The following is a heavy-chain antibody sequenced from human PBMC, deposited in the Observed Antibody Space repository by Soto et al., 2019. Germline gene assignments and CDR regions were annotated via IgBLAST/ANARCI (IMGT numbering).Heavy chain of an antibody. D-gene: IGHD3-16*01. V-gene: IGHV3-11*01. J-gene: IGHJ4*02. CDR1: GFTFSDYY. CDR2: ISSSGSTI. Sequence: GGSLRLSCAASGFTFSDYYMSWIRQAPGKGLEWVSYISSSGSTIYYADSVKGRFTISRDNAKNSLYLQMNSLRAEDTAVYYCARDWRYYDYIWGSSEAENYFDYWGQGTLVTVSS. CDR3: ARDWRYYDYIWGSSEAENYFDY.